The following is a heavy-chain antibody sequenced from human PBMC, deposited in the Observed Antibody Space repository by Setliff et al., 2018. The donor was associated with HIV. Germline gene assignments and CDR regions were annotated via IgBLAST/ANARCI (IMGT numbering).Heavy chain of an antibody. Sequence: LSLSCAASGFTFSTYWMSWVRQAPGKGLEWVANIKQDGSEKNYADSVKGRFTISRDNSKNTLYLQMNSLRAEDTAVYYCTKTLFSAVIRGDAFDIWGRGTVVTVSS. CDR1: GFTFSTYW. D-gene: IGHD2-21*01. CDR2: IKQDGSEK. CDR3: TKTLFSAVIRGDAFDI. V-gene: IGHV3-7*02. J-gene: IGHJ3*02.